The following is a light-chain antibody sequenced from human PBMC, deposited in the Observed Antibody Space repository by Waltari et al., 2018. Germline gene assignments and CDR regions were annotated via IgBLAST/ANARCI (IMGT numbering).Light chain of an antibody. Sequence: SYELTQPPSVSVSPGQTDRITCSGDALSKTYAYWYQQKSGQAPVLVIYEDSKRPSGIPERFSGSSSGTMATLTISGAQVEDEADYYCYSTDSSGNPVVFGGGTKVTAL. V-gene: IGLV3-10*01. CDR2: EDS. J-gene: IGLJ2*01. CDR1: ALSKTY. CDR3: YSTDSSGNPVV.